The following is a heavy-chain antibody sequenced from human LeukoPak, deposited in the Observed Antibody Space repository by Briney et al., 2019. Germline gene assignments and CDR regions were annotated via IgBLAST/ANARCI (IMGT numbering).Heavy chain of an antibody. CDR3: AKYRGFGDSYDS. CDR2: IGGSGGST. V-gene: IGHV3-23*01. Sequence: GGSLRLSCAASGFTFSSYAMSWVRQAPGKGLEWVSSIGGSGGSTYYADSVKGRSTFSRDTSKNTLYLQMNSLRAEDTAVYYCAKYRGFGDSYDSWGQGTLVTVSS. CDR1: GFTFSSYA. D-gene: IGHD3-10*01. J-gene: IGHJ4*02.